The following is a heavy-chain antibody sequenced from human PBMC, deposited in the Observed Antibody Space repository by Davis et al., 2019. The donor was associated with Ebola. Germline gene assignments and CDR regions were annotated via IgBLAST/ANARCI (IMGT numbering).Heavy chain of an antibody. V-gene: IGHV3-23*01. CDR3: AKRFSSGWVDDAFDI. D-gene: IGHD6-19*01. J-gene: IGHJ3*02. Sequence: GESLKISCAASGFTFSSYAMSWVRQAPGKGLEWVSAISGSGGSTYYADSVKGRFTISRDNSKNTLYLQMNSLRAEDTAVYYCAKRFSSGWVDDAFDIWGQGTMVTVSS. CDR1: GFTFSSYA. CDR2: ISGSGGST.